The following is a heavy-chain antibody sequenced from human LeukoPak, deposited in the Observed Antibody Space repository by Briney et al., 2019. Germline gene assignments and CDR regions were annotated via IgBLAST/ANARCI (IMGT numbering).Heavy chain of an antibody. D-gene: IGHD3-22*01. Sequence: SETLSLTCTVSGGSISSSSYYWGWIRQPPGKGLEWIGSIYYSGDTYYNPSLKSRVTVSVDTSRNQFSLKLSSVTAADTAVYYCARRMNYYDSSGSGTWFDPWGQGTLVTVSS. CDR3: ARRMNYYDSSGSGTWFDP. J-gene: IGHJ5*02. CDR1: GGSISSSSYY. V-gene: IGHV4-39*01. CDR2: IYYSGDT.